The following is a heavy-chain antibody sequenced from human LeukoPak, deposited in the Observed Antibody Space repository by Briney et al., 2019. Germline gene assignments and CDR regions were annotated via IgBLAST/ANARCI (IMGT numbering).Heavy chain of an antibody. CDR2: ILSSEST. CDR3: ARTNQISETAFDI. CDR1: SGSINNYY. Sequence: PSETLSLTCTVSSGSINNYYWSWIGQPPGKGLEWMGYILSSESTNYNPPVKSRVTISVDTSKNQFSLKLSSVTAADTAVYYCARTNQISETAFDIWGQGTMVIVSS. V-gene: IGHV4-59*01. J-gene: IGHJ3*02. D-gene: IGHD1-14*01.